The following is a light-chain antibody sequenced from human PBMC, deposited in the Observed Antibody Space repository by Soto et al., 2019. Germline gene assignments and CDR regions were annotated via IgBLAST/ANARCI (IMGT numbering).Light chain of an antibody. CDR2: KAS. J-gene: IGKJ1*01. V-gene: IGKV1-5*03. Sequence: DIHMTQSPSTLSSSLGDRVTITCRASQSVSTWLAWYQQKPGKAPKLLIYKASNLESGVPSRFTGSGSGTEFTLTISSLQPDDFATYYCQQYNSWTFGQGTKVDIK. CDR1: QSVSTW. CDR3: QQYNSWT.